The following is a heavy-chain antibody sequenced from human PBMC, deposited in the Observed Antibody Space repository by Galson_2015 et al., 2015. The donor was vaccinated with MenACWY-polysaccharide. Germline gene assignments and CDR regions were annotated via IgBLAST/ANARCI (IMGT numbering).Heavy chain of an antibody. D-gene: IGHD4-17*01. Sequence: SCAASGFSFESFWMSWVRQVPGKGLQEVAQINLDGSVKTYADSVRGRFTISRDNAEKSLSLQMSSLRADDTAAYYCARDPAYGAFDVWGQGTMLLVSS. CDR3: ARDPAYGAFDV. CDR1: GFSFESFW. V-gene: IGHV3-7*03. CDR2: INLDGSVK. J-gene: IGHJ3*01.